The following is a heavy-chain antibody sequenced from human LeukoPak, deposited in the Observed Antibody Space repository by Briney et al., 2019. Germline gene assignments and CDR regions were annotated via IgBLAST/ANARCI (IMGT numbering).Heavy chain of an antibody. V-gene: IGHV4-31*03. CDR3: ARGYYYDSSGYYSGVFDY. J-gene: IGHJ4*02. Sequence: TLSLTCTVSGGSISSGGYYWSWIRQHPGTGLEWIGYIYYSGSTYYNPSLKSRVTISVDTSKNQFSLKLSSVTAADTAVYYCARGYYYDSSGYYSGVFDYWGQGTLVTVSS. D-gene: IGHD3-22*01. CDR2: IYYSGST. CDR1: GGSISSGGYY.